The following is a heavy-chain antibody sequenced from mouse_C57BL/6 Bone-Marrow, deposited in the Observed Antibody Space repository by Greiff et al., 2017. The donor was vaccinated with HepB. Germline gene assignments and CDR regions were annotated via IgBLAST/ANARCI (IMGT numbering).Heavy chain of an antibody. D-gene: IGHD3-2*02. V-gene: IGHV1-52*01. CDR2: IDPSDSET. CDR3: ARGDSSGSAWFAY. CDR1: GYTFTSYW. J-gene: IGHJ3*01. Sequence: QVQLQQPGAELVRPGSSVKLSCKASGYTFTSYWMHWVKQRPIQGLEWIGNIDPSDSETHYNQKFKDKATLTVDKSSSTAYMQLSSLTSEDSAVYYCARGDSSGSAWFAYWGQGTLVTVSA.